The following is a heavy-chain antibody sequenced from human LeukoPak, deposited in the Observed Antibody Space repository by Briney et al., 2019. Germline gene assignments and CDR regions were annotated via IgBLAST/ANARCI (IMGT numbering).Heavy chain of an antibody. D-gene: IGHD6-25*01. Sequence: SETLSHTCAVYGGSFSGYYWSWIRQPPGKGLEWIGEINHSGSTNYNPSLKSRVTISVDTSKNQFSLKLSSVTAADTAVYYCARDHQEYSSGSFGPWGQGTLVTVSS. CDR1: GGSFSGYY. CDR3: ARDHQEYSSGSFGP. J-gene: IGHJ5*02. CDR2: INHSGST. V-gene: IGHV4-34*01.